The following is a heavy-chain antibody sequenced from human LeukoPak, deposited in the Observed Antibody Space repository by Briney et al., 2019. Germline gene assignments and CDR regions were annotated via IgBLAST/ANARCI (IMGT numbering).Heavy chain of an antibody. D-gene: IGHD2-2*01. Sequence: SETLSLTCTVSGGSISSYYWSWIRQPPGKGLEWIGYIYYSGSTNYNPSLKSRVTTSVDTSKNQFSLKLSSVTAADTAVYYCAREGSTNILDYWGQGTLVTVSS. V-gene: IGHV4-59*01. CDR2: IYYSGST. CDR1: GGSISSYY. J-gene: IGHJ4*02. CDR3: AREGSTNILDY.